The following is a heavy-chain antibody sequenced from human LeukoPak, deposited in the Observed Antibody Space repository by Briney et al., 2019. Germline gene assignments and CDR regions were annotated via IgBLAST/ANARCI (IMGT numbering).Heavy chain of an antibody. CDR2: IRNDGSKK. D-gene: IGHD6-13*01. Sequence: PERSLRLSCAASGFTFSSHGMHWVRQAPGKGPEWVAVIRNDGSKKYYADAVKGRFTISRDNSKNTLYLEMNSLRAEDTALYYCAKDVRQEAAAQDYWGQGTVVTVSS. CDR1: GFTFSSHG. J-gene: IGHJ4*02. V-gene: IGHV3-33*06. CDR3: AKDVRQEAAAQDY.